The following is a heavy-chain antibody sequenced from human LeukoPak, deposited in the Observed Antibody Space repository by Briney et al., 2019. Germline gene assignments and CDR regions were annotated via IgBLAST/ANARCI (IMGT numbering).Heavy chain of an antibody. D-gene: IGHD4-17*01. CDR3: ARDLRGLPDYGDYVWFDR. V-gene: IGHV4-39*07. Sequence: PSETLSLMCTVSGGSISRGTYYWGWIRQPPGKGLEWIGSIYYSGSTYYNPSLKSRFTISVDTSKNQFSLKLSSVTAADTAVYYCARDLRGLPDYGDYVWFDRWGQGTLVTVSS. J-gene: IGHJ5*02. CDR2: IYYSGST. CDR1: GGSISRGTYY.